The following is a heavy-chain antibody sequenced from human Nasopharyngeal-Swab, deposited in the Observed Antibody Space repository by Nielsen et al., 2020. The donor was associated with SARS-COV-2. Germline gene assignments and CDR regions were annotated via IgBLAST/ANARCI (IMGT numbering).Heavy chain of an antibody. CDR1: GGTFSSYA. V-gene: IGHV1-69*06. Sequence: SVKVSCKASGGTFSSYAISWVRQAPGQGLEWMGGIIPIFGTANYAQKFQGRVTITADKSTSTAYMELSSLRSEDTAVYYCAEEFVLMVYAIPGEYYYYGMDVWGQGTTVTVSS. D-gene: IGHD2-8*01. J-gene: IGHJ6*02. CDR3: AEEFVLMVYAIPGEYYYYGMDV. CDR2: IIPIFGTA.